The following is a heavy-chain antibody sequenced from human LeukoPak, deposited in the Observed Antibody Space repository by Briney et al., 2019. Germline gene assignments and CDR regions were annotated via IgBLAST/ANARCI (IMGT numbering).Heavy chain of an antibody. CDR3: ARDLYSSRTNDAF. Sequence: SETLSLTCAVYGGSFSGYYWSWIRQPPGKGLEWIGSIYYSGSTYYNPSLKSRVTISVDTSKNQFSLKLSSVTAADTAVYYCARDLYSSRTNDAF. CDR2: IYYSGST. J-gene: IGHJ3*01. V-gene: IGHV4-34*01. CDR1: GGSFSGYY. D-gene: IGHD6-13*01.